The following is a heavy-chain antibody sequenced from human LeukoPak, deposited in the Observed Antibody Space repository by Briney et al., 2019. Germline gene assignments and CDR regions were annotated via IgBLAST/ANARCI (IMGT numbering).Heavy chain of an antibody. J-gene: IGHJ3*02. CDR3: ASVYCGGDCYSPDAFDI. CDR1: GYNFPNYW. CDR2: IYPGDSDT. D-gene: IGHD2-21*02. Sequence: GESLKISCKGSGYNFPNYWIGWVRQMPGKGLEWMGIIYPGDSDTRYSPSFQGQVTISADKSISTAYQQWSSLKAADTAMYYCASVYCGGDCYSPDAFDIWGQGTMVTVSS. V-gene: IGHV5-51*01.